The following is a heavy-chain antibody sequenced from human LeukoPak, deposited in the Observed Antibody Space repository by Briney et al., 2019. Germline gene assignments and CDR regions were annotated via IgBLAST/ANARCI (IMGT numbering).Heavy chain of an antibody. V-gene: IGHV1-69*13. CDR1: GGTFSSYA. D-gene: IGHD3-22*01. Sequence: SVKVSCKASGGTFSSYAISWVRQAPGQGLEWMGGIIPIFGTANYAQKFQGRVTITADESTSTAYMELSSLRSEDTAVYYCARDFGFSDSSGYYWDYWDQGTLVTVSS. CDR3: ARDFGFSDSSGYYWDY. CDR2: IIPIFGTA. J-gene: IGHJ4*02.